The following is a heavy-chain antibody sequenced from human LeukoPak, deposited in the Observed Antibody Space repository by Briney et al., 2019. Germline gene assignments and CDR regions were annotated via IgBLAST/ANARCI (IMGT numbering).Heavy chain of an antibody. CDR3: ARSYGSGPYYYMDV. CDR2: IIPIFGTA. Sequence: ASVKVSYKASGGTFSSYAISWVQQAPGQGLEWMGGIIPIFGTANYAQKFQGRVTITADESTSTAYMELSSLRSEDTAVYYCARSYGSGPYYYMDVWGKGTTVTISS. J-gene: IGHJ6*03. D-gene: IGHD3-10*01. V-gene: IGHV1-69*13. CDR1: GGTFSSYA.